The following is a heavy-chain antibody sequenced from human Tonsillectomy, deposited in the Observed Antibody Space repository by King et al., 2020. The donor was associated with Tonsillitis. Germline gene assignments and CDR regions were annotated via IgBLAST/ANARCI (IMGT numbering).Heavy chain of an antibody. V-gene: IGHV3-30*04. CDR3: ARDPFLPRSIGRAYYFHY. CDR1: GFTFSIYA. Sequence: QLVQSGGGVVQPGRSLRLSCAASGFTFSIYAMHWVRQAPGKGLEWVAVISYDGRQNCYADAVKGRFTISRDNSKNTLYLQMNSLRAEDTDVYYYARDPFLPRSIGRAYYFHYWGQGTLVTVSS. D-gene: IGHD1-26*01. J-gene: IGHJ4*02. CDR2: ISYDGRQN.